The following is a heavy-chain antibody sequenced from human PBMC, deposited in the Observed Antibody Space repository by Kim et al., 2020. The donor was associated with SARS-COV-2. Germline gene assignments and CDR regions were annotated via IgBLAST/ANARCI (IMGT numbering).Heavy chain of an antibody. J-gene: IGHJ4*02. Sequence: GGSLRLSCAVSGFSLDDYAMHWVRQAPGKGLEWVAILSFDEHDKSYAASLKGRFTISRDDSRSTLYLLMDGLTPADTAVYYCARGFRYPSHLGLGTAPKTAPITFWGRGTLVTVSS. D-gene: IGHD1-7*01. V-gene: IGHV3-30*01. CDR1: GFSLDDYA. CDR3: ARGFRYPSHLGLGTAPKTAPITF. CDR2: LSFDEHDK.